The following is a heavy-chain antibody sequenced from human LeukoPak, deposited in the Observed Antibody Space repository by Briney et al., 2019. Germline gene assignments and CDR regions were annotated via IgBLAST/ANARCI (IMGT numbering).Heavy chain of an antibody. D-gene: IGHD3-22*01. CDR3: ARGRFVLDYYRFDY. CDR2: FNPSGGGT. V-gene: IGHV1-46*01. J-gene: IGHJ4*01. Sequence: GASVKVSCKASGYTFTSYYMHWVRQAPGQGLEWMGMFNPSGGGTTYAQKFQGRVTMTRDTSTSTVYMELSSLRSEDTAVYYCARGRFVLDYYRFDYCGHGTLVTVSS. CDR1: GYTFTSYY.